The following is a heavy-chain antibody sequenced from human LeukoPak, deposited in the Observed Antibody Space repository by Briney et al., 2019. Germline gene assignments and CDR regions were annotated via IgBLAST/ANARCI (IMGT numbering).Heavy chain of an antibody. D-gene: IGHD2-15*01. J-gene: IGHJ3*02. CDR3: AREWARVVPTPSDAFDI. CDR2: IKQDRSEK. Sequence: GGSLRLSCAASEFTFSSYWMSWVRQAPGKGLEWVANIKQDRSEKYYVDSVKGRFTISRDNAKNSLYLQMNSLRAEDTAVYYCAREWARVVPTPSDAFDIWGQGTMVTVSS. CDR1: EFTFSSYW. V-gene: IGHV3-7*01.